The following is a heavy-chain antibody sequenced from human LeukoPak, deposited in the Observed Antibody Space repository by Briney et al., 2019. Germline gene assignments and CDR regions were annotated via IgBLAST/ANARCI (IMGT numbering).Heavy chain of an antibody. Sequence: ASVTVSFKASGYTFTIYGISWVRQAPGQGREWMGGINPNSGGTNYAQKFQGWVTMTRDTSISTAYMELSRLRSDDTAVYYCARAQGARGSYNYWGQGTLVTVSS. J-gene: IGHJ4*02. CDR2: INPNSGGT. V-gene: IGHV1-2*04. D-gene: IGHD1-26*01. CDR1: GYTFTIYG. CDR3: ARAQGARGSYNY.